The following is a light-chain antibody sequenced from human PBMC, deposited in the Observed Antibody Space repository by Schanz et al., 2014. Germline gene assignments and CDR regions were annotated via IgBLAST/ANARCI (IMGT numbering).Light chain of an antibody. J-gene: IGLJ3*02. CDR1: SSDVGSYNL. CDR2: DVS. CDR3: GSYAGERAM. Sequence: QSALTQPASVSGSPGQSITISCTGTSSDVGSYNLVSWYQQHPGKAPKLMISDVSNRPSGVSNRFSGSKSGNTASLTISGLQAEDEADYYCGSYAGERAMFGGGTKLTVL. V-gene: IGLV2-23*02.